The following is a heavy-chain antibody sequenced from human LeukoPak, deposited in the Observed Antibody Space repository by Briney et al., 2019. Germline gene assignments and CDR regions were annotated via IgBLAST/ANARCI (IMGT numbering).Heavy chain of an antibody. J-gene: IGHJ4*02. CDR1: GGSISSSSYY. CDR2: IYYSGST. CDR3: ARTYDYIWGSFRSHSFDS. Sequence: SETLSLTCTVSGGSISSSSYYWGWIRQPPGKGLEWIGSIYYSGSTYYNPSLKSRVTISVDASKNQFSLKLSSVTAADTGVYYCARTYDYIWGSFRSHSFDSWGQGTLVTVSS. D-gene: IGHD3-16*02. V-gene: IGHV4-39*01.